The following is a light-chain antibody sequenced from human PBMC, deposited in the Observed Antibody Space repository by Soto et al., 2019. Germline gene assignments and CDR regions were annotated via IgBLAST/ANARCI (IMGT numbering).Light chain of an antibody. J-gene: IGKJ1*01. V-gene: IGKV3-20*01. CDR3: PQSANSPPWT. Sequence: EIVLTQSPGTLSLSPGERATLSCRASQSFSSSYLAWYQQKPGQAPRLLIYATSSRATGIPDRFSGTGSGTDFTLTISRLDPQAFAAYYCPQSANSPPWTFGQGTKVEIK. CDR2: ATS. CDR1: QSFSSSY.